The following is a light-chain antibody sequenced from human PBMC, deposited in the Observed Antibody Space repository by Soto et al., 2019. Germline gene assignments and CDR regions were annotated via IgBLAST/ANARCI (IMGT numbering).Light chain of an antibody. CDR1: SSNIGTNT. CDR2: SNN. V-gene: IGLV1-44*01. J-gene: IGLJ2*01. Sequence: QSVLTQPPSASGTPGQRVTISCSGSSSNIGTNTVNWYQHLPGTAPKLLIYSNNQRPSGVPDRFSGSKSATSASLAISGLQSEAEADYYCASWDDSLNGPVFGGGTKLTVL. CDR3: ASWDDSLNGPV.